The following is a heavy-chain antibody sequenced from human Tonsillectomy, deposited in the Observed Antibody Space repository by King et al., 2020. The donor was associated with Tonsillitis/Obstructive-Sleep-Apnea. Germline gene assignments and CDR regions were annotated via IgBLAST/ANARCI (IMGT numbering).Heavy chain of an antibody. J-gene: IGHJ4*02. CDR3: ARAPGTIGTTLFDY. CDR2: INPSGGST. CDR1: GYTLTGYY. V-gene: IGHV1-46*01. D-gene: IGHD1-1*01. Sequence: QLVQSGAEVRKPGASVKVSCMASGYTLTGYYMHWVRQAPGQGLEWMGTINPSGGSTRYAQKFQGRVTMTKVTSTSTVYMELNSLRSEDTAVYYCARAPGTIGTTLFDYWGQGTLVTVSS.